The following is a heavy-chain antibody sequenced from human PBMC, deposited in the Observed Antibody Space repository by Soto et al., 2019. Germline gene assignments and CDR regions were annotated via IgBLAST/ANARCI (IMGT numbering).Heavy chain of an antibody. Sequence: PGGSLRLSCAASGFTFSSYWMSWVRQAPGKGLEWVANIKQDGSEKYYVDSVKGRFTISRDNAKNSLYLQMNSLRAEDTAVYYCARLREYSSSPFDPWGQGTLVTVSS. J-gene: IGHJ5*02. CDR3: ARLREYSSSPFDP. CDR2: IKQDGSEK. V-gene: IGHV3-7*01. D-gene: IGHD6-6*01. CDR1: GFTFSSYW.